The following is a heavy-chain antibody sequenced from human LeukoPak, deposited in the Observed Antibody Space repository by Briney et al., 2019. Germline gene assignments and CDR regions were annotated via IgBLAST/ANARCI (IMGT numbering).Heavy chain of an antibody. CDR3: ARSSSTVTTWSYDY. CDR1: GFTFNRYR. J-gene: IGHJ4*02. V-gene: IGHV3-7*01. D-gene: IGHD4-17*01. CDR2: IKQDGSDK. Sequence: GGSLRLSCVSSGFTFNRYRMSWVRQAPGKGLEWVANIKQDGSDKYYADSVTGRFTISRDNARNSVYLQMNSLRDEDTAVYYCARSSSTVTTWSYDYWGQGALVTVSS.